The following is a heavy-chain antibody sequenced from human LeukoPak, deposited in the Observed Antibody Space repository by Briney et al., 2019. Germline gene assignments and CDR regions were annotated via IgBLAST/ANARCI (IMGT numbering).Heavy chain of an antibody. CDR2: ISGDGDYT. CDR3: ARAEGYYDSSGNDAFDI. D-gene: IGHD3-22*01. Sequence: GGSLRLSCAAAGFTFDDCAMHWVRQAPGKGLEWVSLISGDGDYTYYADSVKGRFTISRDNSKNTLYLQMNSLRAEDTAVYYCARAEGYYDSSGNDAFDIWGQGTMVTVSS. CDR1: GFTFDDCA. J-gene: IGHJ3*02. V-gene: IGHV3-43*02.